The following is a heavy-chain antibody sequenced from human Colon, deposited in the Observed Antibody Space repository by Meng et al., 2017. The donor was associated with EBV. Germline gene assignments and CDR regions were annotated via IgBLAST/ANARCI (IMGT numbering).Heavy chain of an antibody. J-gene: IGHJ4*02. CDR2: INSNWNT. CDR3: VRVRGDFDY. V-gene: IGHV4-39*07. Sequence: QLQLQESGPGLVKPSGTLSPTCIVSGDSVSDTNHFWGWVRQAPGKGLEWVGSINSNWNTYSNPSLTSRVTMSLDTSKNQFSLKLSSVTAADTAVYYCVRVRGDFDYWGQGTLVTVSS. D-gene: IGHD3-16*01. CDR1: GDSVSDTNHF.